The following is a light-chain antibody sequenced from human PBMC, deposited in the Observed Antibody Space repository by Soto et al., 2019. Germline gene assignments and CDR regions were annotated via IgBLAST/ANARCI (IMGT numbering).Light chain of an antibody. Sequence: QSVLTQPASVSGSPGQSITITCTGTSSDVGSYNLVSWYQQHPGKAPKLMIYEGTNRPSGVSNRFSGSKSGNTASLTISGLQAEDEAHYYCSTYAGRVVFGGGTKLTVL. V-gene: IGLV2-23*01. CDR1: SSDVGSYNL. J-gene: IGLJ2*01. CDR2: EGT. CDR3: STYAGRVV.